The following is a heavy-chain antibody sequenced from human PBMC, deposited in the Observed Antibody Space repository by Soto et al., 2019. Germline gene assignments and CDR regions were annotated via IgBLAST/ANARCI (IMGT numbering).Heavy chain of an antibody. CDR1: GDSISSSNSH. CDR2: VYYGGAIFYSGNI. V-gene: IGHV4-39*01. D-gene: IGHD3-3*02. J-gene: IGHJ3*02. CDR3: VRYDRINMKPYSPEGFHI. Sequence: SETLSLTCTVSGDSISSSNSHWGWTRQPPGKGLEHIGSVYYGGAIFYSGNIYYNPSLKSRVTISVDTSKNQFSLRLSSVTAAATGVYYFVRYDRINMKPYSPEGFHIWGQGTMVTVSS.